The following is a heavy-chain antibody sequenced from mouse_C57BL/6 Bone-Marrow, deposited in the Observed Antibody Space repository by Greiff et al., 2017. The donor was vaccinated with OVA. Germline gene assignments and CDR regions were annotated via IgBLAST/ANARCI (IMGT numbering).Heavy chain of an antibody. J-gene: IGHJ4*01. D-gene: IGHD1-1*01. V-gene: IGHV10-1*01. CDR3: VRLSTVVAHYAMDY. Sequence: EVQLVESGGGLVQPKGSLKLSCAASGFSFNTYAMNWVRQAPGKGLEWVARIRSKSNNYATYYADSVKDRFTISRDDSESMLYLQMNNLKTEDTAMYYCVRLSTVVAHYAMDYWGQGTSVTVSS. CDR2: IRSKSNNYAT. CDR1: GFSFNTYA.